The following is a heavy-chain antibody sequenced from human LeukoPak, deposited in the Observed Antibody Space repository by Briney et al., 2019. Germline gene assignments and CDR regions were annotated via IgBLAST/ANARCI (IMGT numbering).Heavy chain of an antibody. Sequence: GGSLRLSCAASGFTVSSIYMSWVRQAPGKGLEWVSVIYRGGSTYYADSVKGRFTISRDKSKNTLYLQMNSLRAEDTAVYYCAKAGQWLRPRADFQHWGQGTLVTVSS. CDR1: GFTVSSIY. CDR2: IYRGGST. CDR3: AKAGQWLRPRADFQH. D-gene: IGHD5-12*01. V-gene: IGHV3-53*01. J-gene: IGHJ1*01.